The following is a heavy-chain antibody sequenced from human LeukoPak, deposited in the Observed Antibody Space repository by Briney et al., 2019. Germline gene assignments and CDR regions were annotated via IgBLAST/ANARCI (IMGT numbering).Heavy chain of an antibody. CDR2: ISSSSSYI. V-gene: IGHV3-21*01. J-gene: IGHJ4*02. CDR1: GFTFSSYS. Sequence: PGGSLRLSCAASGFTFSSYSMNWVRQAPGKGLEWVSSISSSSSYIYYADSVKGRFTISRDNAKNSLYLQMNSLRAEDTAVYYCARLGSIAAAAGIDYWGQGTLVTVSS. D-gene: IGHD6-13*01. CDR3: ARLGSIAAAAGIDY.